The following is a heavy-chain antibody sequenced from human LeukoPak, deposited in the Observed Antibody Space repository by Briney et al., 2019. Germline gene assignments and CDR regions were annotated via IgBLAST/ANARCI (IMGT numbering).Heavy chain of an antibody. Sequence: PGRSLRLSCAASGFTFSSYGMHWVRQAPGKGLEWVAVIWYDGSNKYYADSVKGRFTISRDNSKNTLYLQMNSLRAEDTAVYYRARDPLRHYGDSYYYYYGMDVWGKGTTVTVSS. J-gene: IGHJ6*04. V-gene: IGHV3-33*01. CDR2: IWYDGSNK. CDR3: ARDPLRHYGDSYYYYYGMDV. D-gene: IGHD4-17*01. CDR1: GFTFSSYG.